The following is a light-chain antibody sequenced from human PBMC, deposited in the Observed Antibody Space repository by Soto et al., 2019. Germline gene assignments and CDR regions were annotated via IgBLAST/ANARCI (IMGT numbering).Light chain of an antibody. V-gene: IGLV2-18*02. J-gene: IGLJ1*01. CDR3: SSYTISNTYV. Sequence: LTQPPSVSGSPGQSFTISCTGPSSDFGTYNGISWYQQPPDTAPKLMIYDVSNRPSGVPDRFSGSKSGNTASLTISGLQAEDEGDYYCSSYTISNTYVFGTGTKVTVL. CDR2: DVS. CDR1: SSDFGTYNG.